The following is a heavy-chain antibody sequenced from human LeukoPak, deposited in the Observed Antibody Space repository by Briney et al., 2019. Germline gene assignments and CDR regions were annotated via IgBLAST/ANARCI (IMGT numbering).Heavy chain of an antibody. CDR2: FDPEDGET. D-gene: IGHD3-3*01. Sequence: ASVKASCKVSGYTLTEISIHWVRQAPGKGLEWMGGFDPEDGETIYAQRFQGRVTMTEDTSADTAYMELSSLRSEDTAVYYCATLPPRFLSRYADYWGQGTLVTVSS. CDR3: ATLPPRFLSRYADY. J-gene: IGHJ4*02. V-gene: IGHV1-24*01. CDR1: GYTLTEIS.